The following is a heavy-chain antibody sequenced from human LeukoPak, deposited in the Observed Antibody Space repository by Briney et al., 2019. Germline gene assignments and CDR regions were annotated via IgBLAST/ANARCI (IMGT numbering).Heavy chain of an antibody. D-gene: IGHD3-22*01. CDR1: GYRFTSYW. J-gene: IGHJ4*02. Sequence: GESLKISCKGSGYRFTSYWIGWVRQMPGKGLEGMGIIYPGDSDTRYSPSFQGQVTSSADTSISTAYLQWSSLKASDTAMYYCARTHYYDSSGPNFDYWGQGTLVTVSS. CDR3: ARTHYYDSSGPNFDY. CDR2: IYPGDSDT. V-gene: IGHV5-51*01.